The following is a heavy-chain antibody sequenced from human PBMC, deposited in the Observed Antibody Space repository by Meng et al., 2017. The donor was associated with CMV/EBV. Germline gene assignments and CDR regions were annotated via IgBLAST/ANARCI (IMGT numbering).Heavy chain of an antibody. CDR3: AQESVAGHFAY. D-gene: IGHD6-19*01. J-gene: IGHJ4*02. V-gene: IGHV3-23*01. CDR1: GFTFSNSA. Sequence: AESLTLTCGGSGFTFSNSALNWVRQAPGEGLEWVSTIDYSGADTYYAKSVRGRFTISRDNFRNTVYLQLNSLRAEDTAIYYCAQESVAGHFAYWGQGTLVTVSS. CDR2: IDYSGADT.